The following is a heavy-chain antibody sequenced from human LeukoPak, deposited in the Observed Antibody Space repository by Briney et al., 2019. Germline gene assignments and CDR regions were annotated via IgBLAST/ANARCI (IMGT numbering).Heavy chain of an antibody. V-gene: IGHV4-39*07. CDR1: GGSISSSSYY. J-gene: IGHJ4*02. CDR2: INHSGST. CDR3: ARAYCSSTSCYQGAVDYFDY. Sequence: SETLSLTCTVSGGSISSSSYYWSWIRQPPGKGLEWIGEINHSGSTNYNPSLKSRVTISVDTSKNQFSLKLSSVTAADTAVYYCARAYCSSTSCYQGAVDYFDYWGQGTLVTVSS. D-gene: IGHD2-2*01.